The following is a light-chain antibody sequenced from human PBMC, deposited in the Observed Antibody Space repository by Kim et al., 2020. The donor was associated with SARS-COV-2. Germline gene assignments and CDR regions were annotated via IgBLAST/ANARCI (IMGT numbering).Light chain of an antibody. V-gene: IGLV2-8*01. Sequence: QSVNISGTATSSDVGGYNYVTWYQQNPGKAHKLRIYEVSKRPSGVPDRFSGSKSGNTASLTVSGLQAEDEADYYCSSYAGSNNYWVFGGGTQLTVL. CDR2: EVS. CDR3: SSYAGSNNYWV. CDR1: SSDVGGYNY. J-gene: IGLJ3*02.